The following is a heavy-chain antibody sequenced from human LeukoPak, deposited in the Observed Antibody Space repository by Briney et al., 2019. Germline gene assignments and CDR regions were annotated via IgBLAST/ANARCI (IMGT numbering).Heavy chain of an antibody. D-gene: IGHD3-10*01. CDR2: INPNSGGT. J-gene: IGHJ4*02. CDR1: GYTFTSYY. CDR3: ARDRGEDISPFDY. Sequence: VASVKVSCKASGYTFTSYYMHWVRQAPGQGLEWMGWINPNSGGTNYAQKFQGWVTMTRDTSISTAYMELSRLRSDDTAVYYCARDRGEDISPFDYWGQGTLVTVSS. V-gene: IGHV1-2*04.